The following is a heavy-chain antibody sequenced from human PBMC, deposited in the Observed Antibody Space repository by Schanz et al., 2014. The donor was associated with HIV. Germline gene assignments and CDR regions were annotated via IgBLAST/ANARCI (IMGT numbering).Heavy chain of an antibody. CDR2: ISSDGGHS. V-gene: IGHV3-43*01. CDR3: ARDSVDAVVTSTDYYNGIDV. CDR1: GFTFTDYS. D-gene: IGHD2-21*02. Sequence: VQVVESGGGVVQPGRSLRLSCAVSGFTFTDYSLHWVRQAPGKGLEWLSVISSDGGHSYYADSVKGRFTISRDNAKKSLFLQMNSLRDEDTAIYFCARDSVDAVVTSTDYYNGIDVWGQGTTVTVSS. J-gene: IGHJ6*02.